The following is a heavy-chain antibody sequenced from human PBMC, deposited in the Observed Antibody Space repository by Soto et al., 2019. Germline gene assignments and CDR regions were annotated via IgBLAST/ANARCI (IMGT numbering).Heavy chain of an antibody. CDR2: IYYSGSS. V-gene: IGHV4-39*01. CDR3: ARRTEDWPGSLNTWFDP. D-gene: IGHD3-9*01. CDR1: GGSISISGYD. Sequence: SETLSLTCTVSGGSISISGYDGGWIRQPPGKGLEWIGNIYYSGSSYYNPSLKSRVTISVYTSKNQFSLKLSSVTAADTAVYYCARRTEDWPGSLNTWFDPWGQGTLVTVSS. J-gene: IGHJ5*02.